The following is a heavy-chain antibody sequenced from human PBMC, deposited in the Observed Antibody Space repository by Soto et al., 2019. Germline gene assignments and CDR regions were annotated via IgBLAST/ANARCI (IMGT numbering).Heavy chain of an antibody. CDR3: ARGGYGTGGYHFPDFDY. J-gene: IGHJ4*02. Sequence: HEHLVQSGAEVKRPGASLKVSCKASGYSFTGYYIHWVRQAPGQGLEWMGWINPDSGATNYAQNFQGRVTLTRDTSISTASMDLTSLTSDDTAVYYCARGGYGTGGYHFPDFDYWGQGTLVIVSS. CDR1: GYSFTGYY. D-gene: IGHD2-8*02. V-gene: IGHV1-2*02. CDR2: INPDSGAT.